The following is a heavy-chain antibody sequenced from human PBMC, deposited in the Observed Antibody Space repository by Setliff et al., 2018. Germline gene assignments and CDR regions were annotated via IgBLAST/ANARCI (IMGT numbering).Heavy chain of an antibody. CDR1: GYSFTSYW. D-gene: IGHD6-19*01. CDR2: IYPGDSDT. V-gene: IGHV5-51*01. J-gene: IGHJ6*03. Sequence: PGESLKISCKGSGYSFTSYWIGWVRQMPGKGLEWMGIIYPGDSDTRYSPSFQGQVTISADKSISTAYLQWSSLKASDTAMYYCARREVEVAGTSYYYYMDVWGKGTTVTVS. CDR3: ARREVEVAGTSYYYYMDV.